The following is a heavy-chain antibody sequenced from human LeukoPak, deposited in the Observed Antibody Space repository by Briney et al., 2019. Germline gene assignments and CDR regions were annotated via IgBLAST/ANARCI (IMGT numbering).Heavy chain of an antibody. CDR2: IKQDGVEK. V-gene: IGHV3-7*01. CDR1: GFTISDYW. J-gene: IGHJ5*02. Sequence: GGSLRLSCAASGFTISDYWMAWVRQAPGKGLEWVANIKQDGVEKSYVDSVKGRLTISRDNANNSIFLQMNSLRVEDTAIYYCVRDGGTDWYDPWGQGTLVSVSS. D-gene: IGHD3-16*01. CDR3: VRDGGTDWYDP.